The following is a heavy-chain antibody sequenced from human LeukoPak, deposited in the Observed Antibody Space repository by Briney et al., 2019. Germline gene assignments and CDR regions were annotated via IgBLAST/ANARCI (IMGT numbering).Heavy chain of an antibody. CDR3: ARLAIMVPGVNPCHQ. V-gene: IGHV1-2*02. Sequence: ASVKVSCKTPGYTFTAYYIHWVRQAPGQGLEWMGWINPNSGDTNYAQKFQGRVIMTWDTSISTAYMELSRLKSDDTAVFYCARLAIMVPGVNPCHQWGQGTRVTVAS. J-gene: IGHJ1*01. CDR2: INPNSGDT. CDR1: GYTFTAYY. D-gene: IGHD3-10*01.